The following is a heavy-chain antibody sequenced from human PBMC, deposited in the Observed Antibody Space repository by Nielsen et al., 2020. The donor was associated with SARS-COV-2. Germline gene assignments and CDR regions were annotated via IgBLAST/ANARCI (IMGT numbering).Heavy chain of an antibody. J-gene: IGHJ4*02. CDR1: GFTFSSYA. Sequence: GGSLRLSCAASGFTFSSYAMSWVRQAPGKGLEWVSAISGTGRSTYYADSVKGRFTISRDNSKNTLYLQMNSLRAEDTALYYCAKSLATVTTLSFDYWGQGTLVTVS. V-gene: IGHV3-23*01. CDR2: ISGTGRST. CDR3: AKSLATVTTLSFDY. D-gene: IGHD4-17*01.